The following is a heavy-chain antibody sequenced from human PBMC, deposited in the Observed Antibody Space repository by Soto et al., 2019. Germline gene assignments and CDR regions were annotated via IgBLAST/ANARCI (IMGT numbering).Heavy chain of an antibody. D-gene: IGHD3-22*01. V-gene: IGHV1-3*01. CDR2: ISAGNGNT. Sequence: QVQLVQSGAEVQKPGASVKLSCKTSGYPSTTYTIHWVRQAPGQRLEWMGWISAGNGNTRPSEKFQGRVAFTRDTSANIAYMELSSLTAEDTALYHCATRSPYSRGYFDYWGPGSLVIVSS. J-gene: IGHJ4*02. CDR1: GYPSTTYT. CDR3: ATRSPYSRGYFDY.